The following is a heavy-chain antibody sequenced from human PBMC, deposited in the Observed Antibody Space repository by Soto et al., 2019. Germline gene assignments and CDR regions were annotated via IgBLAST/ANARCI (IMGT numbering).Heavy chain of an antibody. CDR3: ANTGLLGTYYYYGMDV. CDR1: GFTFSSYG. CDR2: ISYDGSNK. D-gene: IGHD7-27*01. Sequence: PRGSLRLSCAASGFTFSSYGMHWVRQAPGKGLEWVAVISYDGSNKYYADSVKGRFTISRDNSKNTLYLQMNSLRAEDTDVYYCANTGLLGTYYYYGMDVWGQGTTVTVSS. J-gene: IGHJ6*02. V-gene: IGHV3-30*18.